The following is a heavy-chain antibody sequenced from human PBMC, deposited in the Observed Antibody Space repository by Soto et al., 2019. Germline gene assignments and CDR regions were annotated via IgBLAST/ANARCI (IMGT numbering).Heavy chain of an antibody. J-gene: IGHJ6*02. CDR3: ARRPGNYYGMDV. Sequence: SQTLSLTCVISGDSVSSNSAAWNWIRQSPSRGLEWLGRTYYRSKWYNDYAVSVKSRITINPDTSKNQFSLQLNSVTPEGTAVDYCARRPGNYYGMDVWGQGTTVTVSS. V-gene: IGHV6-1*01. CDR1: GDSVSSNSAA. CDR2: TYYRSKWYN.